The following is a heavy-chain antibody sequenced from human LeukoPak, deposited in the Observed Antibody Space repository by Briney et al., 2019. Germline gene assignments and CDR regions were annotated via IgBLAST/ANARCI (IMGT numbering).Heavy chain of an antibody. J-gene: IGHJ4*02. V-gene: IGHV3-66*01. D-gene: IGHD6-19*01. CDR3: AKDRVAVAGTGSLDY. CDR1: GFTVSDNY. CDR2: IYTAGST. Sequence: GGSLRLSCAASGFTVSDNYMSWVRQAPGKGLEWVSIIYTAGSTYYADSVKGRFTTSRDNSKNTLYLQMSSLRAEDTAVYYCAKDRVAVAGTGSLDYWGQGTLVTVSS.